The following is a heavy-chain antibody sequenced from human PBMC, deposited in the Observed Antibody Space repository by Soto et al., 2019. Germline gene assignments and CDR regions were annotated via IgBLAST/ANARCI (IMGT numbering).Heavy chain of an antibody. CDR3: ARLVSDSSAYDYGLAV. D-gene: IGHD3-16*01. CDR2: IFSNNER. J-gene: IGHJ6*02. V-gene: IGHV2-26*03. CDR1: GFSLTTGRSG. Sequence: QVTLKESGPVLVKATETLTLTCSISGFSLTTGRSGVSWIRQPPGKALEWLAHIFSNNERSYSTSLQNRLSISADTSKRQVVLLMTNVAPVDAGTHFCARLVSDSSAYDYGLAVWGQGASVSVS.